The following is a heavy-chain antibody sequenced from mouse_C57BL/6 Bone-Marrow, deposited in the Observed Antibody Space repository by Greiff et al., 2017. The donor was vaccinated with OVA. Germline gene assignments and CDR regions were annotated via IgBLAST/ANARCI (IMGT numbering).Heavy chain of an antibody. V-gene: IGHV1-5*01. D-gene: IGHD1-1*01. CDR3: GVANYFDY. Sequence: VQLQQSGTVLARPGASVKMSCKTSGYTFTSYWMHWVKQRPGQGLEWIGAIYPGNSDTSYNQKFKGKAKLTAVTSASTAYMALSSLTNEDSAVYYCGVANYFDYWGQGTTLTVSS. J-gene: IGHJ2*01. CDR2: IYPGNSDT. CDR1: GYTFTSYW.